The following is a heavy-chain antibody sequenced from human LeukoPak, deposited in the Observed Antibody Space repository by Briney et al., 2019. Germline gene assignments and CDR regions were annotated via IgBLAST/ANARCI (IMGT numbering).Heavy chain of an antibody. V-gene: IGHV3-23*01. J-gene: IGHJ4*02. CDR2: ISDSGGST. Sequence: TRGSLRLSCAASGFTFSSYAMSWVRQAPGKGLEWVSVISDSGGSTYYADSVKGRSTISKDNSKNTLYLQMNSLRAEDTAVYYCARAGNSPFDYWGPGTLVSVSS. CDR3: ARAGNSPFDY. D-gene: IGHD2/OR15-2a*01. CDR1: GFTFSSYA.